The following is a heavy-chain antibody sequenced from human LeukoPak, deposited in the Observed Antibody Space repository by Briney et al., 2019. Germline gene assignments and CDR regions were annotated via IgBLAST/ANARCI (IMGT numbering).Heavy chain of an antibody. Sequence: GASVKVSCKASGYTFTSYYMHWVRQAPGQGLEWMGIINPSGGSTSYAQKFQGRVIMTRDTSTRTVYMELSSLRSEDTAVYYCARDVDTAMVRGYYFDYWGQGTLVTVSS. CDR3: ARDVDTAMVRGYYFDY. J-gene: IGHJ4*02. D-gene: IGHD5-18*01. CDR2: INPSGGST. CDR1: GYTFTSYY. V-gene: IGHV1-46*01.